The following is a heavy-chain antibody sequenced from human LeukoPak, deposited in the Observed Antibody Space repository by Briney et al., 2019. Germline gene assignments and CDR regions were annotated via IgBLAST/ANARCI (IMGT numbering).Heavy chain of an antibody. J-gene: IGHJ4*02. CDR2: ISGGGST. Sequence: PGGSLRLSCAASGFTFSSYAMSWVRQAPGKGLEWVSAISGGGSTYYADSVKGRFTISRDNSKNTLYLQMNSLRAEDTAVYYCAKHSAGIAAAGTRYWGQGTLVTVSS. CDR1: GFTFSSYA. CDR3: AKHSAGIAAAGTRY. V-gene: IGHV3-23*01. D-gene: IGHD6-13*01.